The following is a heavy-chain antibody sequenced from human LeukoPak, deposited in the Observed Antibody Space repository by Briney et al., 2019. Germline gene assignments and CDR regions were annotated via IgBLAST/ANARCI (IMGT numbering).Heavy chain of an antibody. CDR3: ANTYYDFWSGYYTA. CDR1: GGSFSSSSHY. CDR2: MYYSGST. J-gene: IGHJ5*02. V-gene: IGHV4-39*01. Sequence: SETLSLTCTVSGGSFSSSSHYWGWVRQPPGKGLEWIGSMYYSGSTYYNASLRSRVTISVDTSRDQFSLKLSSVTAADTAVYYCANTYYDFWSGYYTAWGQGTLVTVSS. D-gene: IGHD3-3*01.